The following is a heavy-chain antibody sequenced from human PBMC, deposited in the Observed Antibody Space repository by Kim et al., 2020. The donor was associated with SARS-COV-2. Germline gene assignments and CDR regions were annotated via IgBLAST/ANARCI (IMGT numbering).Heavy chain of an antibody. J-gene: IGHJ3*01. CDR2: ISYDGRQK. V-gene: IGHV3-30*18. CDR3: AKEQPAGGGPDGAFDL. D-gene: IGHD6-19*01. Sequence: GGSLRLSCATSGFIFNNFGMHWVRQAPGKGLEWVAVISYDGRQKYYIDSVKGRFTISRDNSDNTLYLEMTSLTTEDTARYFCAKEQPAGGGPDGAFDLWGEGTMVTVS. CDR1: GFIFNNFG.